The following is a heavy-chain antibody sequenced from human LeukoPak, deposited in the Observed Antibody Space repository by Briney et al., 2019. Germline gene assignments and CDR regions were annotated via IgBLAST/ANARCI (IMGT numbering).Heavy chain of an antibody. V-gene: IGHV1-2*02. CDR3: ARMRGYSGYGPRDSLYYFDY. D-gene: IGHD5-12*01. CDR1: GYTFTGYY. J-gene: IGHJ4*02. CDR2: INPNSGGT. Sequence: GASVKVSCKASGYTFTGYYMHWVRQAPGQGLEWMGWINPNSGGTNYAQKFQGRVTMTRDTSISTAYMELSRLRSDDTAVYYCARMRGYSGYGPRDSLYYFDYWGQGTLVTVSS.